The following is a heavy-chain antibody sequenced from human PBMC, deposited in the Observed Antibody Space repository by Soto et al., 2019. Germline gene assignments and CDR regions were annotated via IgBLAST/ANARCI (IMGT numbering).Heavy chain of an antibody. CDR1: GFTFSDYY. CDR3: ARDQAVAGEDAFDI. D-gene: IGHD6-19*01. J-gene: IGHJ3*02. CDR2: ISSSGSTI. V-gene: IGHV3-11*01. Sequence: GGSLRLSCAASGFTFSDYYMSWIRQAPGKGLEWVSYISSSGSTIYYADSVKGRFTISRDNAKNSLYLQMNSLRAEDTAVYYCARDQAVAGEDAFDIWGQGTMVTVSS.